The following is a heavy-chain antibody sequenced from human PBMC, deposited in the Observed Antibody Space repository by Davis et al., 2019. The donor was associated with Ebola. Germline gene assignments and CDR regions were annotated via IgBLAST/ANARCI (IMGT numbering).Heavy chain of an antibody. Sequence: MPSETLSLTCAVYGGSFSGYYWSWIRQPPGKGLEWIGEINHSGSTNYNPSLKSRVTISVDTSKNQFSLKLSSVTAADTAVYYCARERGVVVPLGYFDLWGRGTLVTVSS. CDR1: GGSFSGYY. D-gene: IGHD3-22*01. V-gene: IGHV4-34*01. CDR3: ARERGVVVPLGYFDL. J-gene: IGHJ2*01. CDR2: INHSGST.